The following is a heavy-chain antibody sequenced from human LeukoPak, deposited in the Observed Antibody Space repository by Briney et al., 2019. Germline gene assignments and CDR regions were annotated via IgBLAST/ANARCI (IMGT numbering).Heavy chain of an antibody. CDR3: AGITMIVVARSYWYFDL. V-gene: IGHV4-4*09. J-gene: IGHJ2*01. CDR1: GGSISSYY. D-gene: IGHD3-22*01. CDR2: IYTSGST. Sequence: SETLSLTCTDSGGSISSYYWSWIRQPPGKGLDWIGYIYTSGSTNYNPSLKSRVTISVDTSKNQFSLKLSSVTAADTAVYYCAGITMIVVARSYWYFDLWGRGTLVTVSS.